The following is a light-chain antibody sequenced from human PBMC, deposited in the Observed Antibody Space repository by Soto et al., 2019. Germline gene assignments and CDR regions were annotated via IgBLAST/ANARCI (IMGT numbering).Light chain of an antibody. V-gene: IGLV1-40*01. CDR3: LSFDSSLSVV. CDR2: GNT. Sequence: QSVLTQPPSVSGAPGQRVTISCTGSSSNIGAGYDVHWYQQLPGSAPKLLIDGNTNRPSGVPDRFSGSKSGTSASLAITGLQAEDEADYYCLSFDSSLSVVFGGGTKLTVL. J-gene: IGLJ2*01. CDR1: SSNIGAGYD.